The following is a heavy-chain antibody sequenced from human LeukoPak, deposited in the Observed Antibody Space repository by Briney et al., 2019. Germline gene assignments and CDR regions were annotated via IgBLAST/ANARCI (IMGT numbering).Heavy chain of an antibody. Sequence: PSETLSLTCDVYGGSFSGFYWSWIRQPPGKGLEWIGEVKYSGTTNYNPSLKSPVIISLDTSKNQFSLKLRSVTAADTAVYYCARGGHCSGGSCAELEFYYYMDVWGKGTTVTISS. D-gene: IGHD2-15*01. V-gene: IGHV4-34*01. CDR1: GGSFSGFY. CDR2: VKYSGTT. CDR3: ARGGHCSGGSCAELEFYYYMDV. J-gene: IGHJ6*03.